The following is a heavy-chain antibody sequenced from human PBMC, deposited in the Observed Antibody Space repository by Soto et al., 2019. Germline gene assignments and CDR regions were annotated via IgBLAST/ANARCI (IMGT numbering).Heavy chain of an antibody. CDR3: ARGDCVGGTCYSLAGSFYYYMDV. D-gene: IGHD2-15*01. Sequence: EVKLVESGGGLVQPGGSLRLSCAASGFTFSNYWMYWVRQAPGKGLVWVSRINSDGSVSSYADSVKGRLTISRDNVKSTLYLQMNSLSVEDTAVYYCARGDCVGGTCYSLAGSFYYYMDVWGKGTTVTVFS. V-gene: IGHV3-74*01. CDR2: INSDGSVS. J-gene: IGHJ6*03. CDR1: GFTFSNYW.